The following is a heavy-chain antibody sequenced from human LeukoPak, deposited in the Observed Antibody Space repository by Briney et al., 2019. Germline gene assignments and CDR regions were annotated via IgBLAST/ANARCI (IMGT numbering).Heavy chain of an antibody. D-gene: IGHD4-17*01. CDR2: INHSGST. J-gene: IGHJ5*02. CDR3: ARPYGRLFDP. Sequence: PSETLSLTCAVYGGSFSGYYWSWIRQPPGKGLEWIGEINHSGSTNYNPSLKSRVTISVDTSKNQFSLKLSSVTAADTAVYYCARPYGRLFDPWGQGTLVTVSS. CDR1: GGSFSGYY. V-gene: IGHV4-34*01.